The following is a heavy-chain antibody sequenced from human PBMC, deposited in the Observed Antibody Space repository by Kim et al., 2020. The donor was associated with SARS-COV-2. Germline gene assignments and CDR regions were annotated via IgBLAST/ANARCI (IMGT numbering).Heavy chain of an antibody. Sequence: SETLSLTCTVSGGSISSSSYYWGWIRQPPGKGLEWIGSIYYSGSTYYNPSLKSRVTISVDTSKNQFSLKLSSVTAADTAVYYCARWVYYYDSRVFAFDIWGQGTMVTVSS. CDR3: ARWVYYYDSRVFAFDI. J-gene: IGHJ3*02. D-gene: IGHD3-22*01. V-gene: IGHV4-39*01. CDR2: IYYSGST. CDR1: GGSISSSSYY.